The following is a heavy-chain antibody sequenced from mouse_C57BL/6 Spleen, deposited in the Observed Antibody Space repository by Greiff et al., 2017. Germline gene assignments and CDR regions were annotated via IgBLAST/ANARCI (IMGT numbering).Heavy chain of an antibody. J-gene: IGHJ4*01. D-gene: IGHD1-1*01. Sequence: EVQLQQSGPELVKPGASVKIPCKASGYTFTDYNMDWVKQSHGKSLEWIGDINPNNGGTIYNQKFKGKATLTVDKSSSTAYMELRSLTSEDTAVYYCARGDYYGYAMDYWGQGTSVTVSS. V-gene: IGHV1-18*01. CDR1: GYTFTDYN. CDR3: ARGDYYGYAMDY. CDR2: INPNNGGT.